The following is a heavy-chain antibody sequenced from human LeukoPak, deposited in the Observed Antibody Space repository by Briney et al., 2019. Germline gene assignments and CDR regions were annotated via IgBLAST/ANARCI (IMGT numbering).Heavy chain of an antibody. CDR2: IYTSGST. CDR1: GGSISSGSYY. D-gene: IGHD2-15*01. V-gene: IGHV4-61*02. J-gene: IGHJ6*03. Sequence: SETLSLTCTVSGGSISSGSYYWSWIRQPAGKGLEWIGRIYTSGSTNYNPSLKSRVTISVDTSKNQFSLKLSSVTAADTAVYYCARGIVVVAQLGFYFYYMDVWGKGTTVTISS. CDR3: ARGIVVVAQLGFYFYYMDV.